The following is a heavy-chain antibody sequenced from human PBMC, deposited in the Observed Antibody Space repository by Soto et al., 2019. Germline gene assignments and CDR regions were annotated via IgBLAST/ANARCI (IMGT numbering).Heavy chain of an antibody. J-gene: IGHJ4*02. D-gene: IGHD6-19*01. CDR1: GYTFTSYY. CDR3: ARGGGSQWLVSHDY. V-gene: IGHV1-8*01. CDR2: MNPNSGNT. Sequence: GASVKVSCKASGYTFTSYYINWVRQATGKGLEWMGWMNPNSGNTGYAQKFQCRVTMTRDTSTSTVYMELSSLRSEDTDVYYCARGGGSQWLVSHDYWGQGTLVTVSS.